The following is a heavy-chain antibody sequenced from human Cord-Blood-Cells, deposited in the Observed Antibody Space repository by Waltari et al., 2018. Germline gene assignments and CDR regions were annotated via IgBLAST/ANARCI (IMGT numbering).Heavy chain of an antibody. D-gene: IGHD1-26*01. V-gene: IGHV1-2*02. CDR2: ITPNRGGT. J-gene: IGHJ5*02. Sequence: QVQLVQSGAEVKKPGASVKVSCKASGYTFTGYYMHWVRQAPGQGLEWMVWITPNRGGTNYAQKFQGRVTMTRDTSISTACMELSRLRSDDTAVYYCARVGIREEYNWFDPWGQGTLVTVSS. CDR1: GYTFTGYY. CDR3: ARVGIREEYNWFDP.